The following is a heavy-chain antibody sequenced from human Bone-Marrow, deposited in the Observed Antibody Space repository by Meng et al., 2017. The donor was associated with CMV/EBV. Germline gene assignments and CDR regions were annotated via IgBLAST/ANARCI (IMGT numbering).Heavy chain of an antibody. D-gene: IGHD2-15*01. CDR1: GFTFSSYG. CDR2: IRYDGSNK. CDR3: AKDRSSGGRDAFDI. V-gene: IGHV3-30*02. Sequence: GESLKISCAASGFTFSSYGMHWVRQAPGKGLEWVAFIRYDGSNKYYADSVKGRFTISRDNSKNTLYLQMNSLRAEDTAVYYCAKDRSSGGRDAFDIWGQGTMVTFSS. J-gene: IGHJ3*02.